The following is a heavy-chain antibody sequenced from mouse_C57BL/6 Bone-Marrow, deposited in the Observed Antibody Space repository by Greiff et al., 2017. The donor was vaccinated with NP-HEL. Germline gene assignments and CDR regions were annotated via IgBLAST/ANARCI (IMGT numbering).Heavy chain of an antibody. D-gene: IGHD2-4*01. CDR1: GFTFSDYG. Sequence: EVNVVESGGGLVKPGGSLKLSCAASGFTFSDYGMHWVRQAPEKGLEWVAYISSGSSTIYYADTVKGRFTISRDNAKNTLFLQMTSLRSEDTAMYYCASGDYAWFAYWGQGTLVTVSA. CDR3: ASGDYAWFAY. V-gene: IGHV5-17*01. J-gene: IGHJ3*01. CDR2: ISSGSSTI.